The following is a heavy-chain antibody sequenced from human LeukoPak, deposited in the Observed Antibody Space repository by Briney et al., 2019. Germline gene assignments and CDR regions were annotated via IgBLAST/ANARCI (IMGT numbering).Heavy chain of an antibody. CDR2: INGDGRTT. D-gene: IGHD6-6*01. V-gene: IGHV3-23*01. CDR1: GFTFSSYA. J-gene: IGHJ4*02. CDR3: ARVGSSSSLFFDY. Sequence: GGSLRLSCAASGFTFSSYAMSWVRQAPGKGLEFVSVINGDGRTTYYADSVKGRFTISRDNSKNTLYLQMNSLRAEDTAVYYCARVGSSSSLFFDYWGQGTLVTVSS.